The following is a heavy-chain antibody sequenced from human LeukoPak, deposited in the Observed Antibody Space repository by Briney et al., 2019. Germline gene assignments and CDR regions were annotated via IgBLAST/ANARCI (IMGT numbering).Heavy chain of an antibody. J-gene: IGHJ6*02. CDR2: IYNSGST. V-gene: IGHV4-59*01. CDR1: GGSISSYY. D-gene: IGHD6-13*01. Sequence: PSETLSLTCTVSGGSISSYYWSWIRQPPGKGLEWIGYIYNSGSTNYNPSLKSRVTISVDTSKNQFSLKLSSVTAADTAVYYCARAAGPTYGMDVWGQGTTVTVSS. CDR3: ARAAGPTYGMDV.